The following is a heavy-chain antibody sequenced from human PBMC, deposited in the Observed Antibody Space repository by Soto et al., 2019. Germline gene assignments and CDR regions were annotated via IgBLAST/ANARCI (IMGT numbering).Heavy chain of an antibody. CDR3: ARRDSDFWSGLHP. D-gene: IGHD3-3*01. Sequence: GGSLRLSCAAYGFTFSSYWMSWVRQAPGKGLEWVANIKQDGSEKYYVDSVKGRFTISRDNAKNSLYLQMNSLRAEDTVVYYCARRDSDFWSGLHPWGQGTLVTVSS. CDR2: IKQDGSEK. J-gene: IGHJ5*02. CDR1: GFTFSSYW. V-gene: IGHV3-7*03.